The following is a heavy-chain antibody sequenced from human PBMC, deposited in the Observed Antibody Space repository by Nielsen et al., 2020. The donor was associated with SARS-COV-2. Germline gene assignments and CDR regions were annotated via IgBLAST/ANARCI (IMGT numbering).Heavy chain of an antibody. D-gene: IGHD6-13*01. CDR1: GGSISSYY. J-gene: IGHJ4*02. V-gene: IGHV4-59*13. CDR3: AIHSSSFDY. CDR2: IYYSGST. Sequence: GSLRLSCTVSGGSISSYYWSWIRQPPGKGLEWIGYIYYSGSTNYNPSLKSRVTISVDTSKNQFSLKLSSVTAADTAVYYCAIHSSSFDYWGQGTLVTVSS.